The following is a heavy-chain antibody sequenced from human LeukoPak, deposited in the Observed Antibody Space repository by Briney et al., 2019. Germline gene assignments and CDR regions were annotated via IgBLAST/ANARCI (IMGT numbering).Heavy chain of an antibody. D-gene: IGHD6-19*01. V-gene: IGHV1-69*13. CDR1: GCTFTSYA. Sequence: SVKVSCKASGCTFTSYAISWVRQAPGQGLGWMGGIIPIFGTANYAQKFQGRVTITADESTSTAYMELSSLRSEDTAVYYCAREAQWLVRAYVQHWGQGTLVTVSS. CDR3: AREAQWLVRAYVQH. CDR2: IIPIFGTA. J-gene: IGHJ1*01.